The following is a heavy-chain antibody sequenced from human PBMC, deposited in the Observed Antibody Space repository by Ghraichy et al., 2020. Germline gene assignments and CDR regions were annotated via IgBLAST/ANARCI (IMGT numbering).Heavy chain of an antibody. CDR3: ARMYYYDSSSNWFDP. D-gene: IGHD3-22*01. Sequence: GGSLRLSCAASGFTFSSYAMSWVRQAPGKGLEWVSAISGSGGSTYYADSVKGRFTISRDNSKNTLYLQMNSLRAEDMAVYYCARMYYYDSSSNWFDPWGQGTLVTVSS. V-gene: IGHV3-23*01. J-gene: IGHJ5*02. CDR1: GFTFSSYA. CDR2: ISGSGGST.